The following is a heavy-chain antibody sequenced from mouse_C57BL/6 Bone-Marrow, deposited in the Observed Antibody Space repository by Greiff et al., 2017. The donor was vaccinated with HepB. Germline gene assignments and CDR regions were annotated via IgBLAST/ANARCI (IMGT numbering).Heavy chain of an antibody. CDR2: IDPENGDT. D-gene: IGHD2-5*01. CDR1: GFNIKDDY. J-gene: IGHJ3*01. CDR3: TIYSNQAWFAY. V-gene: IGHV14-4*01. Sequence: EVQLQQSGAELVRPGASVKLSCTASGFNIKDDYMHWVKQRPEQGLEWIGWIDPENGDTEYASKFQGKATITADTSSNTAYLQLSSLTSEDTAVYYCTIYSNQAWFAYWGQGTLVTVSA.